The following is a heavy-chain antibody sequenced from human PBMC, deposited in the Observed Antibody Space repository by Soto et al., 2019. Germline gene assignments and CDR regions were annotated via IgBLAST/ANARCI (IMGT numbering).Heavy chain of an antibody. CDR1: GFTFSNAW. Sequence: GGSLRLSCAASGFTFSNAWMSWVRQAPGKGLEWVGRIKSKTDGGTTDYAAPVKGRFTISRDDSKNTLYLQMNSLKTEDTAVYYCTPHDISTGYWGFDPWGQGTLVTLSS. CDR2: IKSKTDGGTT. V-gene: IGHV3-15*01. J-gene: IGHJ5*02. CDR3: TPHDISTGYWGFDP. D-gene: IGHD3-9*01.